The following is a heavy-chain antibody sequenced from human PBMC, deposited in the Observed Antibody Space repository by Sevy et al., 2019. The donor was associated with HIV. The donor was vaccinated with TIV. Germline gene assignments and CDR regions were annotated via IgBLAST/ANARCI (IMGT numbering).Heavy chain of an antibody. J-gene: IGHJ3*02. V-gene: IGHV3-23*01. CDR2: ISGAGGSK. D-gene: IGHD3-3*01. CDR1: GFTFSSHD. Sequence: GGSLRLSCAVSGFTFSSHDMTWVRQAPGKGLEWVSGISGAGGSKWYADSVKGRFAISRDNSKNTLYLQMNTLRTEDTAMYYCARDLRSNFFDAFDIWDQGTMVTVSS. CDR3: ARDLRSNFFDAFDI.